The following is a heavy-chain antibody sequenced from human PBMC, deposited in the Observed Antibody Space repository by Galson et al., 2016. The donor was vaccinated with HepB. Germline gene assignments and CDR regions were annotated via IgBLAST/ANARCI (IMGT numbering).Heavy chain of an antibody. CDR1: GFTFSSYG. V-gene: IGHV3-33*06. Sequence: SLRLSCAASGFTFSSYGMHWVRQAPGKGLEWVAGIWYDGSNKYYADSVKGRFTISRDNSKNTLYLQMNSLRAEDTAVYYCAKEGCYYDSSGCGFDYWGQGTLVTVSS. CDR3: AKEGCYYDSSGCGFDY. CDR2: IWYDGSNK. J-gene: IGHJ4*02. D-gene: IGHD3-22*01.